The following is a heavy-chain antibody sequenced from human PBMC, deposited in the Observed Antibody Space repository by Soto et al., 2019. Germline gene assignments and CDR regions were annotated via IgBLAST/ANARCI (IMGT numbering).Heavy chain of an antibody. CDR3: ARAGVVRGVISFDY. Sequence: NPSETLSLTCAVSGGSISSGGYSWSWIRQPPGKGLEWIGYIYHSGSTYYNPSLKSRVTISVDRSKNQFSLKLSSVTAADTAVYYCARAGVVRGVISFDYWGQGTMVTVSS. V-gene: IGHV4-30-2*01. CDR2: IYHSGST. CDR1: GGSISSGGYS. J-gene: IGHJ4*02. D-gene: IGHD3-10*01.